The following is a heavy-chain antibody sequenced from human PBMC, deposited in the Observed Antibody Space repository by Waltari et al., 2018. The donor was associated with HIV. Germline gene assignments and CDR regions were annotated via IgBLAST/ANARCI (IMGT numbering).Heavy chain of an antibody. CDR3: ARDNYYDSSGYSDY. Sequence: EVQLVVVGGGLILLGGSLSLHCAGSGFPFGSSDLTWVRLAPGKGLEWVSVIYSGGSTYYADSVKGRFTISRDNSKNTLYLQMNSLRAEDTAVYYCARDNYYDSSGYSDYWGQGTLVTVSS. J-gene: IGHJ4*02. V-gene: IGHV3-53*01. CDR2: IYSGGST. CDR1: GFPFGSSD. D-gene: IGHD3-22*01.